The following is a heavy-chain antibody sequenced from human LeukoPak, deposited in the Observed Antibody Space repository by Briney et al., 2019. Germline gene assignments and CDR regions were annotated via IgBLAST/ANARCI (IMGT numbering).Heavy chain of an antibody. V-gene: IGHV1-2*02. CDR3: ARGILMTGNYGAFDI. Sequence: ASVKVSCKASGYTFSVYYIHWMRQAPEQGLEWMGWIVPNSGGTNCAQKFQGRVTMTRDTSISTAYMELSSLRSDDTAVYFCARGILMTGNYGAFDIWGQGTTVTVCS. J-gene: IGHJ3*02. CDR1: GYTFSVYY. D-gene: IGHD3-9*01. CDR2: IVPNSGGT.